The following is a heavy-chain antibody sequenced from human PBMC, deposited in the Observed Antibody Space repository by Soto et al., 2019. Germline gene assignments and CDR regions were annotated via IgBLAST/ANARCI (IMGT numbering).Heavy chain of an antibody. J-gene: IGHJ4*02. V-gene: IGHV4-30-4*01. Sequence: SETLSLTCTVSGGSISSGDYYWSWIRQPPGEGLEWIGYIYYSGSTYYNPSLKSRVTISVDTSKNQFSLKLSSVTAADTAVYYCASSQGGCSGGSCYSTVCMDYWGQGTLVTVSS. CDR3: ASSQGGCSGGSCYSTVCMDY. CDR1: GGSISSGDYY. D-gene: IGHD2-15*01. CDR2: IYYSGST.